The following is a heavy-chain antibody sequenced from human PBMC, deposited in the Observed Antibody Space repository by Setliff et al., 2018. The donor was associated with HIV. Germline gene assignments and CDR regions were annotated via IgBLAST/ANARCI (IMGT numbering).Heavy chain of an antibody. CDR1: GASISSHNYY. CDR3: TIPASSLAPN. CDR2: IRSSGDT. Sequence: SETLSLTCTVSGASISSHNYYWGWIRQSPGKGLEWIACIRSSGDTYYNPSLQSRVIISVDTSNNQISHKLTSVTAADTAVYYCTIPASSLAPNWGRGTQVTVSS. J-gene: IGHJ4*02. V-gene: IGHV4-39*01.